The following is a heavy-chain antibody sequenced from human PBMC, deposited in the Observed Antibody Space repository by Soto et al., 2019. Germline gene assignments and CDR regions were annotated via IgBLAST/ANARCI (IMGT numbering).Heavy chain of an antibody. Sequence: PSETLSLTCTVSGDSISSINNYWSWIRQPPGEGLEWIGFISYSGTTSYSPSLKSRVTISLDTSKNQFSLSLNSVTAADTAVYYCAAGGGLPRYYWGQGTLVTVSS. CDR1: GDSISSINNY. D-gene: IGHD5-12*01. V-gene: IGHV4-30-4*01. CDR3: AAGGGLPRYY. CDR2: ISYSGTT. J-gene: IGHJ4*02.